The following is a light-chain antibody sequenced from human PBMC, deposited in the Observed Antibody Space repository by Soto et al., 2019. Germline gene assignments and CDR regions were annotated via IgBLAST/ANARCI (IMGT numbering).Light chain of an antibody. J-gene: IGLJ3*02. CDR3: GTWDSSLSAGV. Sequence: QSVLTQPPSVSAAPGQKVTISCSGSSSNIGNNYVSWYQQLPGTAPKLLIYDNNERPSGIPDRFSGSKSGTSASLGITGLQTGDEADYYCGTWDSSLSAGVFGGGTKVTV. V-gene: IGLV1-51*01. CDR2: DNN. CDR1: SSNIGNNY.